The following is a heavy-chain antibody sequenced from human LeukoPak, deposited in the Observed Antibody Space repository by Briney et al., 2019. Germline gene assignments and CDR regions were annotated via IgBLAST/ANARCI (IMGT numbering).Heavy chain of an antibody. CDR2: INHSGYT. CDR1: GVSFYDYY. Sequence: SETLSLTCAVSGVSFYDYYWSWVRQTPGKGLEWIGEINHSGYTNDSPSLKSRVTLSIDTSRKQFSLNLRSVTVADTGIYYCTRMTAGHDYWGQGTLVTVSS. V-gene: IGHV4-34*01. J-gene: IGHJ4*02. CDR3: TRMTAGHDY. D-gene: IGHD2-21*02.